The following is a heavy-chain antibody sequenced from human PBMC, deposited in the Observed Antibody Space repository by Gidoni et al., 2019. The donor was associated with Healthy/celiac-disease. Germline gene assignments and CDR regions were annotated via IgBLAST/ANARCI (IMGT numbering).Heavy chain of an antibody. D-gene: IGHD3-9*01. Sequence: QITLKESGPTLVKPTQTLTLTCTFSGFSLRTSGVGVGWIRQPPGKALEWLALIHWDDDKRYSPSLKSRLTITKDTSKNQVVLTMTNMDPVDTATYYCAHSRPPRYYDILTGYVQYFDYWGQGTLVTVSS. V-gene: IGHV2-5*02. CDR1: GFSLRTSGVG. J-gene: IGHJ4*02. CDR3: AHSRPPRYYDILTGYVQYFDY. CDR2: IHWDDDK.